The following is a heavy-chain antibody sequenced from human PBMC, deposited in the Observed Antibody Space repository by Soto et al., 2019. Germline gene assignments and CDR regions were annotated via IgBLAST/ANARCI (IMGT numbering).Heavy chain of an antibody. D-gene: IGHD3-16*01. J-gene: IGHJ4*02. CDR2: IYYSGST. Sequence: QVQLQESGPGLVKPSQTLSLTCTVSGGSISSGDYYWSWIRQPPGKGLEWIGYIYYSGSTFYNPSPTSRVTISVDRSKDQFFLKLSSVPAADTAVYYCARDWGTGYGVWGQGTLVAVSS. CDR3: ARDWGTGYGV. V-gene: IGHV4-30-4*01. CDR1: GGSISSGDYY.